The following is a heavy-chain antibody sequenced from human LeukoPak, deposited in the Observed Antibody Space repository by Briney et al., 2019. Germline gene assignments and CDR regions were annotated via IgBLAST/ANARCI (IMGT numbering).Heavy chain of an antibody. D-gene: IGHD4-23*01. CDR1: GVSISSYY. CDR2: IYYSGST. V-gene: IGHV4-59*01. Sequence: SETLSLTCTVSGVSISSYYWSWIRQPPGKGLEWIGYIYYSGSTNYNPSLKSRVTISVDTSKNQFSLKLSSVTAADTAVYYCAREPESDYGGNGDAFDIWGQGTMVTVSS. CDR3: AREPESDYGGNGDAFDI. J-gene: IGHJ3*02.